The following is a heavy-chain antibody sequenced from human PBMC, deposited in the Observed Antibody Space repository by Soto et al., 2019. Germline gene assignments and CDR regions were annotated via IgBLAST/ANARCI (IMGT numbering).Heavy chain of an antibody. CDR3: ARMDFFGTQSLYNWFDP. CDR2: INWNGGST. CDR1: GFTFDDYA. Sequence: EVQLVESGGGVVRPGGSLRLSCAASGFTFDDYAMSWVRQAPGKGLEWVSGINWNGGSTGYADSVKGRFTISRDNAKNSLYLQMNSLSAEDTAFYYCARMDFFGTQSLYNWFDPWGQGTLVTVSS. V-gene: IGHV3-20*04. J-gene: IGHJ5*02. D-gene: IGHD3-3*01.